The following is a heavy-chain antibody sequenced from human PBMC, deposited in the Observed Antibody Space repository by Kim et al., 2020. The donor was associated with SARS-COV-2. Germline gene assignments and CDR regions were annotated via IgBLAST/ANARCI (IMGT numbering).Heavy chain of an antibody. CDR3: ARDYSSGMTYLYYIGLDV. Sequence: ASVKVSCKASGYTFTSYAIHWLRKGPGQRLEWMGWINGGNGHTKYSQNFQGRVTITRDTSAGTAYMELSGLSSEDTAVYYCARDYSSGMTYLYYIGLDVWGQGTTVTVS. V-gene: IGHV1-3*01. D-gene: IGHD6-25*01. CDR1: GYTFTSYA. J-gene: IGHJ6*02. CDR2: INGGNGHT.